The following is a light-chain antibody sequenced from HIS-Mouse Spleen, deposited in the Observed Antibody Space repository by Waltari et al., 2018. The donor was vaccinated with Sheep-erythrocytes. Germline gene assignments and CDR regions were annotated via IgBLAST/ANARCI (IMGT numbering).Light chain of an antibody. Sequence: DIQMTQSPSSLSASVGDRVTIPCRASQSITSYLNWYQQKPGEAPKLLIYAASSLQSGVPSRFSGSGSGTDFTLTISSLQPEDFATYYCQQSYSTPPLTFGGGTKVEIK. J-gene: IGKJ4*01. CDR1: QSITSY. V-gene: IGKV1-39*01. CDR2: AAS. CDR3: QQSYSTPPLT.